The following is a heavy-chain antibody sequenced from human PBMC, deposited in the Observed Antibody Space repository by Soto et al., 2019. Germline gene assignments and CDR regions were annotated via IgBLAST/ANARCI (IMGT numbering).Heavy chain of an antibody. Sequence: PGGSLRLSCAASGFTFSSYAMSWVRQAPGKGLEWVSAISGSGGSTYYADSVKGRFTISRDNSKNTLYLQMNSLRAEDTAVYYCARGYSSGWYPSYYFDYWGQGTLVTVSS. CDR2: ISGSGGST. J-gene: IGHJ4*02. V-gene: IGHV3-23*01. CDR1: GFTFSSYA. CDR3: ARGYSSGWYPSYYFDY. D-gene: IGHD6-19*01.